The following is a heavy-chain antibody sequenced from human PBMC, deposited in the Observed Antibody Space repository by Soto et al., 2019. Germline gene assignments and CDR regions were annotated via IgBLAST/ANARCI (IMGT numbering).Heavy chain of an antibody. J-gene: IGHJ1*01. V-gene: IGHV1-18*01. Sequence: QVQLVQSGSEIKKPGASVKVSCKAFGYTFTSYGIGWVRQDPGQGLEWMGWISVYNDNTNYAQKFQGRVTMTTETSSSTAYMELRSLKADDTAVYYCARIGFDGHWGQGTLVTVSS. CDR3: ARIGFDGH. CDR2: ISVYNDNT. CDR1: GYTFTSYG. D-gene: IGHD3-9*01.